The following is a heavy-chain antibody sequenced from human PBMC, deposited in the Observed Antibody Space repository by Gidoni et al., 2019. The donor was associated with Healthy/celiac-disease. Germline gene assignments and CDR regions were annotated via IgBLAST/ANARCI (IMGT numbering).Heavy chain of an antibody. CDR1: GGSFSGYY. D-gene: IGHD3-10*01. V-gene: IGHV4-34*01. CDR2: INHSGST. CDR3: ASTAWWFGDRLGWY. J-gene: IGHJ4*02. Sequence: QVQLQQWGAGLLKPSETLSLTCAVYGGSFSGYYWSWIRQPPGKGLEWIGEINHSGSTNYNPSLKSRVTISVDTSKNQFSLKLSSVTAADTAVYYCASTAWWFGDRLGWYWGQGTLVTASS.